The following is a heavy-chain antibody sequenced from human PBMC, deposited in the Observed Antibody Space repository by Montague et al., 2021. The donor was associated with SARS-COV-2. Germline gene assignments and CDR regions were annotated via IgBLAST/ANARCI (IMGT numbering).Heavy chain of an antibody. D-gene: IGHD4-11*01. Sequence: SLRLSCAASGFTLSDYYVGWVRQTPGKGLEWIGLPRNRANGYRTEYAASVAGRFAISRDDSQTSLFLQLSSLQLDDTAVYYCARELYGNNARGGFYYYYYGMDVWGRGPTVPVSS. J-gene: IGHJ6*02. V-gene: IGHV3-72*01. CDR2: PRNRANGYRT. CDR3: ARELYGNNARGGFYYYYYGMDV. CDR1: GFTLSDYY.